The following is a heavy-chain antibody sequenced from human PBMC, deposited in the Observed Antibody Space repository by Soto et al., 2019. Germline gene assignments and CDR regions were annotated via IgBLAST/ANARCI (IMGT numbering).Heavy chain of an antibody. CDR1: GFTFNNYA. CDR3: AKDRLGGNFDY. Sequence: GGSLRLSCAASGFTFNNYAMNWVRQAPGKGLEWVATISGTGGSTYYADSVKGRFTISRDNSKNTLYLQMNSLRVEDTAVYYCAKDRLGGNFDYWGQGTQVTVSS. V-gene: IGHV3-23*01. J-gene: IGHJ4*02. CDR2: ISGTGGST.